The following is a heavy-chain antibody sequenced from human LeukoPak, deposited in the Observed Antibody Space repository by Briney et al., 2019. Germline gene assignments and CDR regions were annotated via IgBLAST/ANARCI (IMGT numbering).Heavy chain of an antibody. CDR2: IYYSGST. D-gene: IGHD2-2*01. CDR1: GGSISSSSYY. V-gene: IGHV4-39*07. J-gene: IGHJ4*02. Sequence: SETLSLTCTVSGGSISSSSYYWGWIRQPPGKGLEWIGSIYYSGSTYYNPSLKSRVTISVDTSKNQFSLKLSSVTAADTAVYYCARDRETDIVVVPAWFDYWGQGTLVTVSS. CDR3: ARDRETDIVVVPAWFDY.